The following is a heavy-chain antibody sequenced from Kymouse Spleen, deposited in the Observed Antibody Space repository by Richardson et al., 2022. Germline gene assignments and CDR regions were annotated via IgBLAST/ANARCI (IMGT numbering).Heavy chain of an antibody. V-gene: IGHV3-15*01. CDR3: TTDQDWNFYYYYYGMDV. CDR1: GFTFSNAW. D-gene: IGHD1-7*01. J-gene: IGHJ6*02. Sequence: EVQLVESGGGLVKPGGSLRLSCAASGFTFSNAWMSWVRQAPGKGLEWVGRIKSKTDGGTTDYAAPVKGRFTISRDDSKNTLYLQMNSLKTEDTAVYYCTTDQDWNFYYYYYGMDVWGQGTTVTVSS. CDR2: IKSKTDGGTT.